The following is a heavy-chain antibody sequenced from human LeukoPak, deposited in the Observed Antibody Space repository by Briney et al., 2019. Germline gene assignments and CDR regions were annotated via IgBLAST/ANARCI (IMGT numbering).Heavy chain of an antibody. CDR2: ISGSGGST. J-gene: IGHJ4*02. V-gene: IGHV3-23*01. D-gene: IGHD1-26*01. Sequence: PGGSLRLSCAAAGFTFSDHYMSWVRQAPGKGLEWVSAISGSGGSTYYADSVKGRFTISRDNSKNTLYLQMNSLRAEDTAVYYCAKDFVPREVSSCDYWGQGTLVTVSS. CDR3: AKDFVPREVSSCDY. CDR1: GFTFSDHY.